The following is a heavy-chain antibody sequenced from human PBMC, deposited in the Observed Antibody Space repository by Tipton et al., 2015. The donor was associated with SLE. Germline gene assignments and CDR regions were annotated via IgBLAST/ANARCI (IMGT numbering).Heavy chain of an antibody. CDR3: ARGDSGYSVV. J-gene: IGHJ4*02. D-gene: IGHD5-12*01. CDR2: IKSDGSYT. V-gene: IGHV3-74*03. Sequence: SLRLSCVGSGFTFCSSWMHWVRQAPGKGLVWVSRIKSDGSYTTYADSVRGRFTISRDNAKSTLYLQMSSLRAEDTAVYYCARGDSGYSVVWGQGTLVTVSS. CDR1: GFTFCSSW.